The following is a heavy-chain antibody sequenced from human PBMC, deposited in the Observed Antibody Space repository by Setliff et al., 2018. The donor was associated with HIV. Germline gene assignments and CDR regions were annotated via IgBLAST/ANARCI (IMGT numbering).Heavy chain of an antibody. V-gene: IGHV4-39*07. J-gene: IGHJ4*02. Sequence: ASETLSLTCTVSGVPTSASTYYWGWIRQPPGKGLDWIGYISYSGKTYYNPSLKSRATVSVDTSKNQFSLRLSSVTAADTAVYYCARGAPYGSGRHRWNSWGQGTLVTVSS. D-gene: IGHD3-10*01. CDR1: GVPTSASTYY. CDR2: ISYSGKT. CDR3: ARGAPYGSGRHRWNS.